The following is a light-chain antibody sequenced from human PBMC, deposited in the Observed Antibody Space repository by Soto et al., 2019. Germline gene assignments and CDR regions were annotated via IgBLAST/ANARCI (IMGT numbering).Light chain of an antibody. Sequence: SVLTQPASVSGSPGQSITVSCTGSTTDIGTYNYVSWYQQLPGKAPKLIIFEVTNRPSGVSDRFSGSKSGNTASLTISGLQTEDEADYYCASFTTRSTRVFGSGTKVTV. V-gene: IGLV2-14*01. CDR3: ASFTTRSTRV. CDR2: EVT. J-gene: IGLJ1*01. CDR1: TTDIGTYNY.